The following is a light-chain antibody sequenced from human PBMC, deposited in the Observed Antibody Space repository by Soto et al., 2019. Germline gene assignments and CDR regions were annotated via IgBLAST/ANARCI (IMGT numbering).Light chain of an antibody. CDR2: EVN. J-gene: IGLJ1*01. CDR3: GSYTSTDTPFV. CDR1: STDVGGYNY. V-gene: IGLV2-14*01. Sequence: SLAQPSSVSGSPGQSITISCTGTSTDVGGYNYVSWYQHHPGKGPKLIIYEVNNRPSGVSDRFSGSKSGNKASLTISNLEAEDESDYYCGSYTSTDTPFVFGTGTKVTVL.